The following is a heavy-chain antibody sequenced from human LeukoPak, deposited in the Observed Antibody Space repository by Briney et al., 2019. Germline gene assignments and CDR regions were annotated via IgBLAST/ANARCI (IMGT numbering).Heavy chain of an antibody. J-gene: IGHJ4*02. V-gene: IGHV4-59*08. D-gene: IGHD5-12*01. CDR2: IYYSGST. Sequence: SETLSLTCTVSGGSISSYYWSWIRQPPGKGLEWIGYIYYSGSTNYNPSLKSRVTISVDTSKNQFSLKLSSVTAADTAVYYCASDRDGYNSFDYWGQGTLVTVSS. CDR1: GGSISSYY. CDR3: ASDRDGYNSFDY.